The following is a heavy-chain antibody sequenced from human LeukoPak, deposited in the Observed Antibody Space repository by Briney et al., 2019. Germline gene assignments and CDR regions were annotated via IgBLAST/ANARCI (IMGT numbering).Heavy chain of an antibody. CDR1: GFTVSSNY. D-gene: IGHD3-10*01. Sequence: GGSLRLSCAASGFTVSSNYMSWVRQAPGKGLEWVSVIYSGGSTYYADSVKGRFTISRDNSKNTLYLQMNSLRAEDTAVYYCARAGDGSGSYWPSFYYYYHMDVWGKGTTVTISS. V-gene: IGHV3-66*01. CDR3: ARAGDGSGSYWPSFYYYYHMDV. J-gene: IGHJ6*03. CDR2: IYSGGST.